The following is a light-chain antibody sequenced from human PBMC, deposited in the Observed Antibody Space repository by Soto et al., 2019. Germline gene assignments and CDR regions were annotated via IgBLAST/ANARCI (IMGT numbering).Light chain of an antibody. CDR3: CSYAGSYTDV. Sequence: QSVLTQPRSVSGSTGQSVTISCTGTSSDVGGYNYVSWYQQHPGKAPKLMSYDVSKRPSGVPDRFSGSKSGNTASLTISGLQAEDEAEYYCCSYAGSYTDVFGTGTTLTVL. CDR2: DVS. CDR1: SSDVGGYNY. V-gene: IGLV2-11*01. J-gene: IGLJ1*01.